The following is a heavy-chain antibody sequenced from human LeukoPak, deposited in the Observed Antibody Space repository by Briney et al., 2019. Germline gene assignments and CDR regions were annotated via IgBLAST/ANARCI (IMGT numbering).Heavy chain of an antibody. Sequence: SETLSLTCTVSGDSISRYYWSWIRQPPGKGLECIGYIYYTGTTNYNPSLKSRVTMSVDTSKSQFSLRLKSVTAADTAVYYCARHTERGQQLADWGQGILVTVAS. CDR2: IYYTGTT. J-gene: IGHJ4*02. V-gene: IGHV4-59*08. CDR1: GDSISRYY. CDR3: ARHTERGQQLAD. D-gene: IGHD6-13*01.